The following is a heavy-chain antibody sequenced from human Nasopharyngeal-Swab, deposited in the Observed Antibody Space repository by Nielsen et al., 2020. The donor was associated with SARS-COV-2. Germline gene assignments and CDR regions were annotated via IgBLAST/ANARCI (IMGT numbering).Heavy chain of an antibody. V-gene: IGHV3-64D*06. D-gene: IGHD3-22*01. CDR3: VKEGDSSGYCGCYDI. J-gene: IGHJ3*02. CDR2: ISHDGGRT. CDR1: GFTFSTWP. Sequence: GESLKLSCSASGFTFSTWPMHWVRQAPGKGPEFVSAISHDGGRTHYADSVKDRFIISRDNSKNTMDLQMTSLRVEDTAMYYCVKEGDSSGYCGCYDIWGQGTVVTVSP.